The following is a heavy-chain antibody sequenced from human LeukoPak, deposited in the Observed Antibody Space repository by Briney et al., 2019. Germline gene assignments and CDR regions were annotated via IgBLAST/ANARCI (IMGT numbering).Heavy chain of an antibody. CDR3: ARDPPSLDY. J-gene: IGHJ4*02. CDR2: IHSGGSTI. Sequence: PGGSLRLSCTTSGFTFSSYSMNWVRQAPGKGLEWVSYIHSGGSTIYYADSVKGRFTISRDNVKNALYLQMDSLRPEDTAVYYCARDPPSLDYWGQGTLVTVSS. V-gene: IGHV3-48*01. CDR1: GFTFSSYS.